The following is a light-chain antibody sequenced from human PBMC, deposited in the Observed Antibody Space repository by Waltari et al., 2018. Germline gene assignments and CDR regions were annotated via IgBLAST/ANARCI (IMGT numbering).Light chain of an antibody. CDR2: DAS. J-gene: IGKJ1*01. Sequence: EIVLTQSPATLSLSQGDRPTLSCRASQSVSSYLAWYQQKPGQAPRLLIYDASNRATGIPARFSGSGSGTDFTLTISSLEPEDFAVYYCQQRSNWPRTFGQGTKVEIK. CDR3: QQRSNWPRT. V-gene: IGKV3-11*01. CDR1: QSVSSY.